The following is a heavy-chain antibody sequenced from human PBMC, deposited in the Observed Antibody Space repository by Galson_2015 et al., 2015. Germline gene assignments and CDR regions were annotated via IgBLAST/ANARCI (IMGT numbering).Heavy chain of an antibody. CDR1: GFTVSLNY. D-gene: IGHD1-1*01. CDR2: IYSGGST. J-gene: IGHJ6*03. Sequence: SLRLSCAASGFTVSLNYMSWVRQAPGKGLEWVSVIYSGGSTYYANSVKGRLTISRDHPKNTLYLQMNSLRAEDTAVYYCARTERGEIGRYYYMDVWGKGTTVTVSS. CDR3: ARTERGEIGRYYYMDV. V-gene: IGHV3-53*01.